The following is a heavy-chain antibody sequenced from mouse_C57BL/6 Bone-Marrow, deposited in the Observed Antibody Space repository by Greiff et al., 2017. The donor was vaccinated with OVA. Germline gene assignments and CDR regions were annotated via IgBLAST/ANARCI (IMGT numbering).Heavy chain of an antibody. J-gene: IGHJ1*03. V-gene: IGHV1-55*01. CDR2: IYPGSGST. D-gene: IGHD1-1*01. Sequence: QVQLQQPGAELVKPGASVKMSCKASGYTFTSYWITWVKQRPGQGLEWIGEIYPGSGSTNYTEKFKSKATLTVDTSSSTAYMQLSSLTSEDSAVYYCARDSYSYGSSFVGWYFDVWGTGTTVTVSS. CDR1: GYTFTSYW. CDR3: ARDSYSYGSSFVGWYFDV.